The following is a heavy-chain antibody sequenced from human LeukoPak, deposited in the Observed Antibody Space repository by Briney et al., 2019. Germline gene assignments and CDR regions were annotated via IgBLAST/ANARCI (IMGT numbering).Heavy chain of an antibody. CDR3: VRDCANGQEPNDAFDT. J-gene: IGHJ3*02. CDR1: GASIISGY. V-gene: IGHV4-4*07. CDR2: LYTKGTT. D-gene: IGHD2-8*01. Sequence: SETLPLTCHGSGASIISGYWSWVRQSAGKGLDGIGRLYTKGTTNHNLSPKSRVVMSGASSKNQLSLTLTSVTAADTAVYYCVRDCANGQEPNDAFDTWGPGAPVTVSS.